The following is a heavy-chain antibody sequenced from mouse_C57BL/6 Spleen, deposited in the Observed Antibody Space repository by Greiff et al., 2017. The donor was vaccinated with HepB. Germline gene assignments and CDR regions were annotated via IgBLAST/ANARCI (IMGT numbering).Heavy chain of an antibody. CDR3: AREGLYSNYEAY. CDR1: GYSITSGYY. J-gene: IGHJ3*01. V-gene: IGHV3-6*01. Sequence: EVKLQESGPGLVKPSQSLSLTCSVTGYSITSGYYWNWIRQFPGNKLEWMGYISYDGSNNYNPSLKNRISITRDTSKNQFFLKLNSVTTEDTATYYCAREGLYSNYEAYWGQGTLVTVSA. CDR2: ISYDGSN. D-gene: IGHD2-5*01.